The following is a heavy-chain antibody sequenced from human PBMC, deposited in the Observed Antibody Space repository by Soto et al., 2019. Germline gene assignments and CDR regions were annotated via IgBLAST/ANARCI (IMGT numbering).Heavy chain of an antibody. J-gene: IGHJ6*02. CDR3: AKGVRQWLVQVSVYYYGMDV. V-gene: IGHV3-30*18. CDR2: ISYDGSNK. CDR1: GFTFSSYG. D-gene: IGHD6-19*01. Sequence: PGGSLRLSCAASGFTFSSYGMHWVRQAPGKGLEWVAVISYDGSNKYYADSVKGRFTISRDNSKNTLYLQMNSLRAEDTAVYYCAKGVRQWLVQVSVYYYGMDVWGQGTTVTVSS.